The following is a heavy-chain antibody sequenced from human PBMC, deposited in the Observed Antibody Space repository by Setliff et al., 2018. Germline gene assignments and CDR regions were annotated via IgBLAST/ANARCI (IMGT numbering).Heavy chain of an antibody. Sequence: VKVSCKASGYTFTSYGISWVRQAPGQGLEWMGGIIPIFGSANYARKFQGRVTVTADESTSTAYMELSSLRSEDTAVYYCAKDFRDLGYSDYWGQGTLVTVSS. CDR2: IIPIFGSA. J-gene: IGHJ4*02. CDR1: GYTFTSYG. V-gene: IGHV1-69*13. CDR3: AKDFRDLGYSDY.